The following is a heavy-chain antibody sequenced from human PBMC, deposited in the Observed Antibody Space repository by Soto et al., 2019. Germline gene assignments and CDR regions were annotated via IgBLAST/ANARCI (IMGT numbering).Heavy chain of an antibody. D-gene: IGHD4-17*01. J-gene: IGHJ3*02. CDR1: GFTFSDHY. CDR2: TRNKANSYTT. Sequence: EVQLVESGGGLVQPGGSLRLSCAASGFTFSDHYMDWVRQAPGKGLEWVGRTRNKANSYTTEYAASVKGRFTIPRDDSKNSLYLQMNSLKTEDTAVYYCARGYGDSGADDAFDIWGQGTMLTVSS. CDR3: ARGYGDSGADDAFDI. V-gene: IGHV3-72*01.